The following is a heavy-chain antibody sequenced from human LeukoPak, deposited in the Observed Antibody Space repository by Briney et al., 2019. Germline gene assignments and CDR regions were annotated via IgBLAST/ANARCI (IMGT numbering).Heavy chain of an antibody. Sequence: GGSLRLSCAASGFTFSSYAMGWVRQAPGKGLEWVSAISGSGGSTYYADSVKGRFTISRDNSKNTLYLQMNSLRAEDTAVYYCAKDRGIQLWLFSDYWGQGTLVTVSS. V-gene: IGHV3-23*01. CDR3: AKDRGIQLWLFSDY. CDR2: ISGSGGST. D-gene: IGHD5-18*01. J-gene: IGHJ4*02. CDR1: GFTFSSYA.